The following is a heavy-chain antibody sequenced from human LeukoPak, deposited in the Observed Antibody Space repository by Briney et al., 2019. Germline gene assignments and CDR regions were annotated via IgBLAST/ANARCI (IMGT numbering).Heavy chain of an antibody. CDR1: GYTFTSYY. CDR2: INPSGGST. D-gene: IGHD2-2*01. Sequence: ASVNVSCKASGYTFTSYYMHWVRQAPGQGLEWMGIINPSGGSTSYAQKFQGRVTMTRDTSTSTVYMELSSLRSDDTAVYYCASTPYCSSTSCYRGFPMDVWGKGTTVTISS. J-gene: IGHJ6*04. CDR3: ASTPYCSSTSCYRGFPMDV. V-gene: IGHV1-46*01.